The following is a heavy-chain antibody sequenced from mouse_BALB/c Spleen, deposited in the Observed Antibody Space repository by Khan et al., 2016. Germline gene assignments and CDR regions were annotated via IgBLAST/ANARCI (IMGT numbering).Heavy chain of an antibody. CDR1: GYSITSDYA. D-gene: IGHD1-1*02. CDR3: ARSNYYGDSPAWFAY. Sequence: VQLQQSGPGLVKPSQSLSLTCTVTGYSITSDYAWNWIRQFPGNKLEWMGYITYSGSTSYNPSLKSRISITRDTSKNQFFLQLNSVTTEDTATYCCARSNYYGDSPAWFAYWGQGTLVTVSA. J-gene: IGHJ3*01. V-gene: IGHV3-2*02. CDR2: ITYSGST.